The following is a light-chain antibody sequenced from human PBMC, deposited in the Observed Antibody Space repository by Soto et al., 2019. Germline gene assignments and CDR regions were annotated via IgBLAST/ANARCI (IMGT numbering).Light chain of an antibody. CDR1: QTISSW. V-gene: IGKV1-5*03. CDR3: QLYNSYSEA. J-gene: IGKJ1*01. CDR2: KAS. Sequence: DIPLNLSPSTLSASVGDRVTITCRASQTISSWLAWYQQKPGKAPKLLIYKASTLKSGVPSRFSGSGSGTEFTLTISSLQPDDFATYYCQLYNSYSEAFGQGGMVDI.